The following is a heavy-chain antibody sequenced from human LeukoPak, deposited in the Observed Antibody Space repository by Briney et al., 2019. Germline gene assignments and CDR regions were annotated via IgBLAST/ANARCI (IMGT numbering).Heavy chain of an antibody. CDR1: GFTFTDSW. CDR3: ARVRYGNYFDY. Sequence: GGSLRLSCAASGFTFTDSWMSWVRQPPGKGLEWVVNIKPDGTEKYYVDSPKGRFTVSRDNAKNSLYLQMSSLRAEDTAVYYCARVRYGNYFDYWGQGTLVTVSS. J-gene: IGHJ4*02. CDR2: IKPDGTEK. D-gene: IGHD3-16*02. V-gene: IGHV3-7*04.